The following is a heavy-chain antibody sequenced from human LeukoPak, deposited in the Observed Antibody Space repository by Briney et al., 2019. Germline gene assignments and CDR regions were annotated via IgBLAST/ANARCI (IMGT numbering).Heavy chain of an antibody. V-gene: IGHV3-23*01. Sequence: PGGSLRLSCAASGFTFSNYGMSWVRQAPGKGLEGVSGISGSGDRSYYADPVKGRFTISRDNSKNTLYLQMNSLRAEDTAVYYCAKDRSCTNNICHGDFDFWGQGTLVTVSS. CDR2: ISGSGDRS. CDR1: GFTFSNYG. CDR3: AKDRSCTNNICHGDFDF. J-gene: IGHJ4*02. D-gene: IGHD2-8*01.